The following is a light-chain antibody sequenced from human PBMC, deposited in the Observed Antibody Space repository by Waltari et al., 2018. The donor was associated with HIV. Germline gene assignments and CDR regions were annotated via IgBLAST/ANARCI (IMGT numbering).Light chain of an antibody. CDR1: EDIDNY. Sequence: DIQLTQSPSFLSASVGDRVTITCRASEDIDNYLAWYQQRPGKAPKLQIYGASTLQSGVPSRFSGNGSGTEFTLTISSLQPEDFATYFCQQLSTYPITFGQGTRLEIK. V-gene: IGKV1-9*01. J-gene: IGKJ5*01. CDR2: GAS. CDR3: QQLSTYPIT.